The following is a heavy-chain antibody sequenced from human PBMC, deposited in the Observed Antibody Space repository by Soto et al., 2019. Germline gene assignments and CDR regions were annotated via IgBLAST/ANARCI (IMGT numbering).Heavy chain of an antibody. J-gene: IGHJ6*02. CDR2: IMYSGYS. Sequence: QVQLRESGPGLVKTSETQSLTCTVSGDSLTNYYCSWFRQPPGKGLEWIGYIMYSGYSAYNLSLKRRVTMSMDTSKTQFSLILESVTATDTAVYYCARHGFGPLHGLVDVWGQGTTVIVSS. CDR1: GDSLTNYY. D-gene: IGHD3-10*01. CDR3: ARHGFGPLHGLVDV. V-gene: IGHV4-59*08.